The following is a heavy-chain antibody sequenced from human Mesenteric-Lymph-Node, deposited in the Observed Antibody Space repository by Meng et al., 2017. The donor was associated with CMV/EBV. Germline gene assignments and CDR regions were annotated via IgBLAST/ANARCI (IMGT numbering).Heavy chain of an antibody. CDR2: VIPMVPIA. J-gene: IGHJ5*02. Sequence: SVKVSCKASGDTFSSDSISWVRQAPGQGLEWVGGVIPMVPIANYAQKFQGRVTITADKSTSTAYMELSSLRSEDTAVYFCARVPQIPYYDFWSGYYNYWFDPWGQGTLVTVSS. CDR1: GDTFSSDS. V-gene: IGHV1-69*10. CDR3: ARVPQIPYYDFWSGYYNYWFDP. D-gene: IGHD3-3*01.